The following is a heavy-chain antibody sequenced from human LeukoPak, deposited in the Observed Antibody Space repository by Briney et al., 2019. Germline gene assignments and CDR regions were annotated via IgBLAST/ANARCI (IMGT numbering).Heavy chain of an antibody. CDR1: GFTVSSNY. CDR3: ARSQWLVQGNWFDP. V-gene: IGHV3-53*01. D-gene: IGHD6-19*01. CDR2: IYSGGST. J-gene: IGHJ5*02. Sequence: GGSLRLSCAASGFTVSSNYMSWVRQAPGKGLEWVSVIYSGGSTYYADSVKGRFTISRDNSKNTLYLQMNSLRAEDAAVYYCARSQWLVQGNWFDPWGQGTLVTVSS.